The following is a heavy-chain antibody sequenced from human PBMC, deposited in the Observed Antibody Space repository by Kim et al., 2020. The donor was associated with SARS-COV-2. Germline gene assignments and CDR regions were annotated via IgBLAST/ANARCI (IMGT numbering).Heavy chain of an antibody. Sequence: GGSLRLSCAASGFTFSSYAMSWVRQAPGKGREWVSAISGSGGSTYYADSVKGRFNISRDNSKNTLYLQRNSLRAEDTAVYYGAKDPSSSTYYYYYYMDVWGKGTTVTVAS. CDR1: GFTFSSYA. CDR3: AKDPSSSTYYYYYYMDV. D-gene: IGHD6-13*01. J-gene: IGHJ6*03. CDR2: ISGSGGST. V-gene: IGHV3-23*01.